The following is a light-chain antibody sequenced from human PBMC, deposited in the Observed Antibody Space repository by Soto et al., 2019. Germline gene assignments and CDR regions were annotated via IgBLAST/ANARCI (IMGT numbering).Light chain of an antibody. Sequence: QPVLTQSPSASASLGASVKLTCTLSSGHSSYAIAWHQKQPGKGPRYLMDLNNDGSHTKGDGIPDRFSGSSSGAERYLIISSLQSEDEADYYCSSYAGSNNLPFGGGTKLTVL. CDR2: LNNDGSH. V-gene: IGLV4-69*01. CDR1: SGHSSYA. J-gene: IGLJ3*02. CDR3: SSYAGSNNLP.